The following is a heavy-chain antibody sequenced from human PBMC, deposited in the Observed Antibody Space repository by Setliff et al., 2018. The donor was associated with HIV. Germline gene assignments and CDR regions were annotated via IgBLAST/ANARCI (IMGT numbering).Heavy chain of an antibody. V-gene: IGHV3-33*01. D-gene: IGHD5-12*01. Sequence: SLRLSCAASGFSFSGYGMHWVRQAPGKGLEWLAVIWYDGSNKYYTDSVQGRITISRDNSKNTLYMQMNSLKTEDTAVYYCTTEEGSGYDFVFFGSWGQGTLVTVSS. CDR1: GFSFSGYG. J-gene: IGHJ4*02. CDR3: TTEEGSGYDFVFFGS. CDR2: IWYDGSNK.